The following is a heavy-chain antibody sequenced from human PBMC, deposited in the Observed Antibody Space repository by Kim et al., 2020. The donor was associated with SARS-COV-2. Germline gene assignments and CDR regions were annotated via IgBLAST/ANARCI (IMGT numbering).Heavy chain of an antibody. J-gene: IGHJ5*02. CDR3: ARDYASHGSGSYCWFDP. Sequence: ASVKVSCKASGYTFTSYGITWVRQAPGQGLEWMGWINTYNGNSNYAQRLQGRVTMTTDTSTSTAYMELRSLRSDDTAVYYCARDYASHGSGSYCWFDPWGQGTLVTVSS. D-gene: IGHD3-10*01. CDR2: INTYNGNS. V-gene: IGHV1-18*01. CDR1: GYTFTSYG.